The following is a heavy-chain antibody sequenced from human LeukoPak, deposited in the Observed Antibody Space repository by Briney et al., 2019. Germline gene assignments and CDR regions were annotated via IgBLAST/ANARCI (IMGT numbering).Heavy chain of an antibody. Sequence: SETLSLTCTVSGGSISSYYWSWIRQPAGKGLEWIGRIYTSGSTNYNPSLKSRVTMSVDTSKNQFSLKLSSVTAADTAVYYCARERVGCSSTSCYDLFDYWGQGTLVTVSP. J-gene: IGHJ4*02. D-gene: IGHD2-2*01. CDR1: GGSISSYY. V-gene: IGHV4-4*07. CDR2: IYTSGST. CDR3: ARERVGCSSTSCYDLFDY.